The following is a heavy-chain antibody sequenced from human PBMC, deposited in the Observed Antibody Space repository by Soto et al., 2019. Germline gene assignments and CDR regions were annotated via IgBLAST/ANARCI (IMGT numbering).Heavy chain of an antibody. Sequence: SETLSLTCTVSGGSISSYYWSWIRQPPGKGLEWIGYIYYSGSTNYNPSLKSRVTISVDTSKNQFSLKLSSVTAADTAVYYCARASAAMVNFDYWGQGTLVTVSS. CDR3: ARASAAMVNFDY. CDR1: GGSISSYY. V-gene: IGHV4-59*01. CDR2: IYYSGST. D-gene: IGHD5-18*01. J-gene: IGHJ4*02.